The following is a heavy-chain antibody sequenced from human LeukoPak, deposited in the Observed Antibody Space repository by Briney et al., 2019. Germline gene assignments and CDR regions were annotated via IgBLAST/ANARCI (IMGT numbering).Heavy chain of an antibody. Sequence: GGSLRLSCAASGFTFSSYWMSWVRQAPGKGLEWVANIKQDGSEKYYVDSVKGRFTISRDNSKNTLYLQVISLRAEDTAVYYCAKAAVYHDSCPDSWGKGTLVTVSS. CDR2: IKQDGSEK. V-gene: IGHV3-7*03. J-gene: IGHJ4*02. D-gene: IGHD5/OR15-5a*01. CDR1: GFTFSSYW. CDR3: AKAAVYHDSCPDS.